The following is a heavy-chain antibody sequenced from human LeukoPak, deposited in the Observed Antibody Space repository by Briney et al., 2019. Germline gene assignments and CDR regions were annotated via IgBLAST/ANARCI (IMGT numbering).Heavy chain of an antibody. J-gene: IGHJ6*03. CDR1: GGSFSDYY. D-gene: IGHD3-16*01. CDR2: INHSGIT. Sequence: SETLSLTCAVYGGSFSDYYWSWIRQPPGKGLEYIGEINHSGITNYNPSLMSRVTISVDTSKNQFSLKLRSVTAADTAVYYCARETSQKGAHYMDVWGKGTTVTISS. CDR3: ARETSQKGAHYMDV. V-gene: IGHV4-34*01.